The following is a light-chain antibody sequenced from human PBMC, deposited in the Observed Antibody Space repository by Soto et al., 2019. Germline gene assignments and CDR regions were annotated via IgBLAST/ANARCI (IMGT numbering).Light chain of an antibody. CDR2: SDN. J-gene: IGLJ1*01. CDR1: DSNVGSNT. V-gene: IGLV1-44*01. CDR3: AAWDDSLNGKV. Sequence: QSVLTQPPSASGTPGQRVTISCSGSDSNVGSNTVNWYQHLPGTAPKLLIYSDNQRPSGVPDRFSGSKSGTSASLAISGLQSDDEADYYCAAWDDSLNGKVVGTGTKLTVL.